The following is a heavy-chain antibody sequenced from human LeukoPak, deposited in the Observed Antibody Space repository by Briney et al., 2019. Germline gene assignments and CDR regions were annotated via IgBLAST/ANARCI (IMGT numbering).Heavy chain of an antibody. CDR3: ARHDYGDYDFTW. Sequence: WASVKVSCKASGYTFTGYYMHWVRQAPGQGLEWMGWINPNSGGTNYAQKFQGRVTMTRDASISTAYMELSRLRSDDTAVYYCARHDYGDYDFTWWGQGTLVTVSS. CDR1: GYTFTGYY. D-gene: IGHD4-17*01. CDR2: INPNSGGT. J-gene: IGHJ4*02. V-gene: IGHV1-2*02.